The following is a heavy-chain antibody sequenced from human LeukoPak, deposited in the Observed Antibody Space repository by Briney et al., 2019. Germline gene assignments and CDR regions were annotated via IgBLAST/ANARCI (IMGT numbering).Heavy chain of an antibody. V-gene: IGHV4-38-2*01. J-gene: IGHJ6*03. CDR1: GYSISSGYY. CDR2: IYHSGST. Sequence: PSETLSLTCAVSGYSISSGYYWGWIRPPPGKGLEWIGSIYHSGSTYYNPSLKSRVTISVDTSKNQFSLKLSSVTAADTAVYYCARLQGYYYYMDVWGKGTTVTVSS. CDR3: ARLQGYYYYMDV.